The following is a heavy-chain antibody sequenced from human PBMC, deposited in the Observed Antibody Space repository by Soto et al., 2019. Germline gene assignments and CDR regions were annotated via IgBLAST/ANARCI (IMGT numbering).Heavy chain of an antibody. J-gene: IGHJ4*02. Sequence: EVQLVESGGGLVQPGGSLRLSCEASGLTFSSCWMNWARQVPGKGLEWVANPKQDGSEKYYVDSVKGGFTISRDNAKNSLYLQMNSLRAEDTAVYYCARELSFDYWGQGTLVTVSS. V-gene: IGHV3-7*01. CDR2: PKQDGSEK. CDR3: ARELSFDY. CDR1: GLTFSSCW.